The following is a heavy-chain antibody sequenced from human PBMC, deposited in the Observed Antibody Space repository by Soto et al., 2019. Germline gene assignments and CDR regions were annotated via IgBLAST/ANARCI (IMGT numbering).Heavy chain of an antibody. CDR1: GGSISSSYW. J-gene: IGHJ6*02. CDR3: ARVSGSYYYGMDV. CDR2: IYHSGST. V-gene: IGHV4-4*02. Sequence: SETLXLTCAVSGGSISSSYWWSWVRQPPGKGLEWIGEIYHSGSTNYNTSLKSRVTISVDKSKNQFSLKVTSVTAADTAVYYCARVSGSYYYGMDVWGQGTTVTVSS.